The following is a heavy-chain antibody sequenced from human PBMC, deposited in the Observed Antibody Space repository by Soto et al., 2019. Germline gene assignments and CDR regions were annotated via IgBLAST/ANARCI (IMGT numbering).Heavy chain of an antibody. Sequence: EVQLVESGGGLVQPGGSLGLSCAASGFTFSSYWMTWVRQAPGKGLEWVANIKQDGSEKFYVDSVKGRFTISRDNAKNSLYMQMNSLRAEDTAVYYCARGAGSYFRRVVGAFDIWGQGTMVTVSS. CDR1: GFTFSSYW. J-gene: IGHJ3*02. CDR2: IKQDGSEK. V-gene: IGHV3-7*04. CDR3: ARGAGSYFRRVVGAFDI. D-gene: IGHD3-10*01.